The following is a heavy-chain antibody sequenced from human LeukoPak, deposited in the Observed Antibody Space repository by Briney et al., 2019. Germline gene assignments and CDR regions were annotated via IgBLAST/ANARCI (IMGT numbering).Heavy chain of an antibody. CDR1: GFTFSSYA. CDR3: AKKIEIGYYYYGMDV. Sequence: GGSLRLSCAASGFTFSSYAMSWVRQAPGKGLEWVSAISGSGGSTYYADSVKGRFTISRDTSKNTLYLQMNSLRAEDPAVYYCAKKIEIGYYYYGMDVWGQGTTVTVSS. CDR2: ISGSGGST. J-gene: IGHJ6*02. V-gene: IGHV3-23*01. D-gene: IGHD2-21*01.